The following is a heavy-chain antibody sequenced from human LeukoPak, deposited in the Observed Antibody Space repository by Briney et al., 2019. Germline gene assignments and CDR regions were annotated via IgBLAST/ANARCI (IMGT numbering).Heavy chain of an antibody. J-gene: IGHJ4*02. CDR1: GGSISSYY. D-gene: IGHD2-15*01. Sequence: ETLSLTCTVSGGSISSYYWSWVRQAPGKGLEWVSAISGSGGSTYYADSVKGRFTISRDNSKNTLYLQMNSLRAEDTAVYYCAKHRDIFYYFDYWGQGTLVTVSS. CDR3: AKHRDIFYYFDY. CDR2: ISGSGGST. V-gene: IGHV3-23*01.